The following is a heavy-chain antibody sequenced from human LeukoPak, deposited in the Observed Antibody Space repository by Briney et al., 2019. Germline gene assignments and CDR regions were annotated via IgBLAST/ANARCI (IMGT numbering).Heavy chain of an antibody. CDR2: ISAYNGNT. V-gene: IGHV1-18*01. J-gene: IGHJ5*02. CDR1: GYTFTSYG. D-gene: IGHD3-22*01. CDR3: ARGPYYYDSSGYYLSLYNWFDP. Sequence: ASVKVSCKASGYTFTSYGISWVRQAPGQGLEWMGWISAYNGNTNYAQKLQGRVTMTTDTSTSTAYMELRSPRSDDTAVYYCARGPYYYDSSGYYLSLYNWFDPWGQGTLVTVSS.